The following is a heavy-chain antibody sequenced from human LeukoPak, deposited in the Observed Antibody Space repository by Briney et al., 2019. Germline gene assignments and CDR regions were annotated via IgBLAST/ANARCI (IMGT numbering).Heavy chain of an antibody. CDR1: GFTFSSYG. V-gene: IGHV3-33*06. Sequence: GGSLRLSCAASGFTFSSYGMHWVRQAPGKGLEGVAVIWYDGSNKYYADSVKGRFTISRDNSKNTLYLQMNSLRAEDTAVYYCAKEAYYDFWSGLDYWGQGTLVTVSS. D-gene: IGHD3-3*01. CDR3: AKEAYYDFWSGLDY. J-gene: IGHJ4*02. CDR2: IWYDGSNK.